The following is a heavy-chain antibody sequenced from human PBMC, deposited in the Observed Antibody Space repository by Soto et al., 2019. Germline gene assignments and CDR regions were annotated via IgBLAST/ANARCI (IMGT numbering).Heavy chain of an antibody. Sequence: EVQLVESGGGLVQPGGSLRLSCAASGFTVSSNYMSWVRQAPGKGLEWVSVIYSGGSTYYADSVKGRFTISRDNSKNTLYLQMNSLRAEDTAVYYCARSIFGVVIAGTFDYWCQGTLVTVSS. V-gene: IGHV3-66*01. CDR3: ARSIFGVVIAGTFDY. J-gene: IGHJ4*02. D-gene: IGHD3-3*02. CDR2: IYSGGST. CDR1: GFTVSSNY.